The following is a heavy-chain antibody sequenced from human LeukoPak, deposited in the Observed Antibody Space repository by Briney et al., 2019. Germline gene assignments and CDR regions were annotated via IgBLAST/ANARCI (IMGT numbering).Heavy chain of an antibody. CDR1: GFTFSSYA. D-gene: IGHD6-19*01. Sequence: GRSLRLSCAASGFTFSSYAMHWVRQAPGKGLEWVAVISYGGSNKYYADSVKGRFTISRDNSKNTLYLQMNSLRAEDTAVYYCARDTDGPIAVGYFDYWGQGTLVTVSS. V-gene: IGHV3-30-3*01. CDR3: ARDTDGPIAVGYFDY. J-gene: IGHJ4*02. CDR2: ISYGGSNK.